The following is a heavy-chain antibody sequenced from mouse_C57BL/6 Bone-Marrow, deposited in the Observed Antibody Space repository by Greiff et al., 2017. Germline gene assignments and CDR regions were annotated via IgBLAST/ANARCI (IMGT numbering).Heavy chain of an antibody. Sequence: EVKVVESEGGLVQPGSSMKLSCTASGFTFSDYYMAWVRQVPEKGLEWVANINYDGSSTYYLDSLKSRFIISRDNAKNILYLQMSSLQSEDTATYYCARDTGSNYGYFDVWGTGTTVTVSS. V-gene: IGHV5-16*01. CDR1: GFTFSDYY. J-gene: IGHJ1*03. CDR2: INYDGSST. D-gene: IGHD1-1*01. CDR3: ARDTGSNYGYFDV.